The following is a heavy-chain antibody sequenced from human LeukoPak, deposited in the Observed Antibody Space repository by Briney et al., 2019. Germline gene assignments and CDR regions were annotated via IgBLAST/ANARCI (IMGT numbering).Heavy chain of an antibody. CDR3: ARGFQQMATITGFNL. J-gene: IGHJ5*02. CDR2: ISGSGGST. CDR1: GFTFSSYA. D-gene: IGHD5-24*01. V-gene: IGHV3-23*01. Sequence: GGSLRLSCAASGFTFSSYAMSWVRQAPGKGLEWVSAISGSGGSTYYADSVKGRFTISRDNSKNTLFLQMNSLRAEDTAVYYCARGFQQMATITGFNLWGQGILVTVSS.